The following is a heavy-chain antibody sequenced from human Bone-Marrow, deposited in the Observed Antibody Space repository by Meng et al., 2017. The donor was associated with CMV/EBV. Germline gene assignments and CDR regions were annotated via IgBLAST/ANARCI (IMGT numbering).Heavy chain of an antibody. CDR1: GYTFTGYY. J-gene: IGHJ3*02. Sequence: ASVKVSCKASGYTFTGYYMHWVRQATGQGLEWMGWMNPNSGNTGYAQKFQGRVTMTRNTSISTAYMELSSLRSEDTAVYYCARRGSSSWYPGAFDIWGQGTMVTVSS. CDR3: ARRGSSSWYPGAFDI. CDR2: MNPNSGNT. V-gene: IGHV1-8*02. D-gene: IGHD6-13*01.